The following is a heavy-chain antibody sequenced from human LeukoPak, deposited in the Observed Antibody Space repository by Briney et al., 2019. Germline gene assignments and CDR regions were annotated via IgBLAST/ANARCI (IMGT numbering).Heavy chain of an antibody. CDR2: ISSNGGST. CDR1: GFTFSSYA. CDR3: VKEFGVTMVRGVLYYFDY. D-gene: IGHD3-10*01. V-gene: IGHV3-64D*06. Sequence: GGSLRLSCSASGFTFSSYAMHWVRQAPGKGLEYVSAISSNGGSTYYADSVKGRFTISRDNSKNTLYLQMSSQRAEDTAVYYCVKEFGVTMVRGVLYYFDYWGQGTLVTVSS. J-gene: IGHJ4*02.